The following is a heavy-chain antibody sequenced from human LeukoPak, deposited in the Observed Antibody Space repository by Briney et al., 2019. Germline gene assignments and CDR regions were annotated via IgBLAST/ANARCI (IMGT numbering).Heavy chain of an antibody. CDR3: ASHDRWVYTRFDY. CDR1: GFTFSSYA. CDR2: ISGSGGST. V-gene: IGHV3-23*01. J-gene: IGHJ4*02. Sequence: GGSLRLSCAASGFTFSSYAMSWVRQAPGKGLEWVSAISGSGGSTYYADSVKGRFTISRDNSKNTLYLQMNSLRAEDTAVYYGASHDRWVYTRFDYWGQGTLVTVSS. D-gene: IGHD4-23*01.